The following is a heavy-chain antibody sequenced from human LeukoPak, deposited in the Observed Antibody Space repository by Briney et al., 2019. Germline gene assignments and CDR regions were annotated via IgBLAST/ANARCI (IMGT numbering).Heavy chain of an antibody. J-gene: IGHJ6*04. Sequence: SETLSLTCAVSGYSISSGYYWGWIRQPPGKGLEWIGSMYYNRGTYYNPSLKSRVTISMDTSKNQFSLRLSSVTAADTAVYYCASYYASGVSAYDYFGMDVWGKGTTVTVSS. V-gene: IGHV4-38-2*01. D-gene: IGHD3-10*01. CDR1: GYSISSGYY. CDR3: ASYYASGVSAYDYFGMDV. CDR2: MYYNRGT.